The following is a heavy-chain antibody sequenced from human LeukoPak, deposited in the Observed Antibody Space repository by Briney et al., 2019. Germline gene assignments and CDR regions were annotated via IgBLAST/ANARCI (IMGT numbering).Heavy chain of an antibody. CDR3: AKDLMRDRWFGES. V-gene: IGHV1-46*01. D-gene: IGHD3-10*01. CDR2: INPSGDNT. Sequence: ASVKVSCKASGYTFTNNFMHWVRQAPGQGLEWIGIINPSGDNTWYAQKFQGRVTMTRDMATSTDYLEVSSLRLEDTAVYYCAKDLMRDRWFGESWRQGTVVSVSS. CDR1: GYTFTNNF. J-gene: IGHJ5*02.